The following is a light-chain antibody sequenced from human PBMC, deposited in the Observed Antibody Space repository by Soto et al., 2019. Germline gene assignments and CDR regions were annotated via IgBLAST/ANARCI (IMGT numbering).Light chain of an antibody. CDR1: QSLLHSNGYNY. CDR2: SGS. V-gene: IGKV2-28*01. J-gene: IGKJ1*01. Sequence: DIVMTQSPLSLPVTPGEPASISCSSSQSLLHSNGYNYLDWYLQKPGQSPQLLIYSGSNRASGVPDRFSGSGSGTDFTLKISRVEAGDVGVYYCMQTLQTPTFGQGTKVEIK. CDR3: MQTLQTPT.